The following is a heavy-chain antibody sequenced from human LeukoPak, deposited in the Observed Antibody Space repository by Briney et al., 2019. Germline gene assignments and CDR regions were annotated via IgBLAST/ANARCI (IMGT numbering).Heavy chain of an antibody. CDR1: GFTFSTYG. D-gene: IGHD7-27*01. Sequence: PGGSLRLSCAASGFTFSTYGMSWVRQAPGKGLEWVSGISGSGGSRFYTDSVKGRFTISRDNAKNTLYLQMNSLRAEDTAVYYCARAWVLHDAFDIWGQGTMVTVSS. V-gene: IGHV3-23*01. J-gene: IGHJ3*02. CDR3: ARAWVLHDAFDI. CDR2: ISGSGGSR.